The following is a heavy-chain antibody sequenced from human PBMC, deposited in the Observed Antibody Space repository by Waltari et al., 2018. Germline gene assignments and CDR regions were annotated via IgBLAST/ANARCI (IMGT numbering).Heavy chain of an antibody. CDR3: ARGDSSGYVVDY. CDR2: IHTKTGNP. V-gene: IGHV7-4-1*02. D-gene: IGHD3-22*01. J-gene: IGHJ4*02. Sequence: QVQLVQAGSELKKPGASVKVSCKTSGYTFSNSAIHWVRQAPGHGLEWMGWIHTKTGNPTYAQGFTGRFVFALDTSVSTAYLQISSLKTEDTAIYYCARGDSSGYVVDYWGQGTLVTVSS. CDR1: GYTFSNSA.